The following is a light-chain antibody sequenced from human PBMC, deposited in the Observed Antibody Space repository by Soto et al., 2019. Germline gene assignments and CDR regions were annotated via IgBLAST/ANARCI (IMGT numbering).Light chain of an antibody. J-gene: IGLJ2*01. CDR3: SSYINSITFVV. V-gene: IGLV2-14*01. CDR2: EVS. CDR1: SSDVGANNY. Sequence: QTVVTQPASVSGSPGQPITISCTGTSSDVGANNYVSWYQHHPGKAPKLLIYEVSNRPSGVSSRFSGSKSGNTASLTISGLRAEDEADYYCSSYINSITFVVFGGGTKLTVL.